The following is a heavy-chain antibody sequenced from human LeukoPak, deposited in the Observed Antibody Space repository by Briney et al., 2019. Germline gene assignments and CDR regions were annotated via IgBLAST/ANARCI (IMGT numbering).Heavy chain of an antibody. V-gene: IGHV4-59*01. CDR1: GGSISSYY. CDR2: IYYSGST. J-gene: IGHJ4*02. Sequence: PSETLSLTCTVSGGSISSYYWSWIRQPPGKGLEWIGYIYYSGSTNYNPSLKSRVTISVDTSKNQFSLKLSSVTASDTAVYYCAGSSSWYYFDYWGQGTPVAASS. CDR3: AGSSSWYYFDY. D-gene: IGHD6-13*01.